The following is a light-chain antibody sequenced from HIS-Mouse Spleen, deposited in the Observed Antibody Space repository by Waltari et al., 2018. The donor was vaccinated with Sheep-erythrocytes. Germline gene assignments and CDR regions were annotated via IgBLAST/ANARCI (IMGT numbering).Light chain of an antibody. CDR1: SSNIGNTA. V-gene: IGLV1-36*01. CDR2: DDD. J-gene: IGLJ3*02. Sequence: QSVLTQPPSVSEAPRQRVTISCSGSSSNIGNTAVTWYQQLPGKAPKLLIYDDDLLPSGVSDRFSGSKSGTSASLAISGLQSEDEADYYCAAWDDSLNGWVFGGGTKLTVL. CDR3: AAWDDSLNGWV.